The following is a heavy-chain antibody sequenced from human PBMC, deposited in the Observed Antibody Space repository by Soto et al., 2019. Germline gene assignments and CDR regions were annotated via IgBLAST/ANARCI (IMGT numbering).Heavy chain of an antibody. J-gene: IGHJ6*03. V-gene: IGHV1-18*01. CDR2: ISAYNGNT. CDR1: GYTFTSYG. CDR3: ARGRFPYKTRWFGLKYYYYMDV. D-gene: IGHD3-10*01. Sequence: GASVKVSCKASGYTFTSYGISWVRQAPGQGLEWMGWISAYNGNTNYAQKLQGRVTMTTDTSTSTAYMELRSLRSDDTAVYYCARGRFPYKTRWFGLKYYYYMDVWGKGTTVTVSS.